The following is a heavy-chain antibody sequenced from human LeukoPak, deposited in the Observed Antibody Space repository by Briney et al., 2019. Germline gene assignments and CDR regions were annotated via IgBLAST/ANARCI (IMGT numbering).Heavy chain of an antibody. CDR2: ISGSGGST. D-gene: IGHD6-19*01. V-gene: IGHV3-23*01. CDR1: GFTFSSYA. J-gene: IGHJ4*02. Sequence: GSLRLSCAASGFTFSSYAMSWVRQAPGKGLEWVSAISGSGGSTYYADSVKGRFTISRDNSKNTLYLQMNSLRAEDTAVYYCAKPRSGWYKEFAFDYWGQGTLVTVSS. CDR3: AKPRSGWYKEFAFDY.